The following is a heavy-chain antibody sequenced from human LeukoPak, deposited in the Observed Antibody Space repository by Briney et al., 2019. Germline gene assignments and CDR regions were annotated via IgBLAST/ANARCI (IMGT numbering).Heavy chain of an antibody. CDR1: ADSVSSNSAT. D-gene: IGHD4-17*01. Sequence: SQTLSLTCAISADSVSSNSATWNWIRQSPSRGLEWLGRTYYRSKWFSDYAVSVKSRIIINPDTSKNQFSLQLNSVTPEDTAVYYCARGPGLRMGAFDIWGQGTVVSVSS. CDR2: TYYRSKWFS. J-gene: IGHJ3*02. V-gene: IGHV6-1*01. CDR3: ARGPGLRMGAFDI.